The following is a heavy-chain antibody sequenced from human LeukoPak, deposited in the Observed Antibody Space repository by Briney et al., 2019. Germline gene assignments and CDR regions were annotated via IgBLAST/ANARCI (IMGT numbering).Heavy chain of an antibody. D-gene: IGHD3-9*01. CDR1: GGSISSYY. CDR2: IYYSGST. CDR3: AKAADWLSTDYIDY. J-gene: IGHJ4*02. Sequence: PSETLSLTCTVSGGSISSYYWSWIRQPPGKGLEWIGYIYYSGSTNYNPSLKSRVTISVDTSKNQFSLKLSSVTAADTAVYYCAKAADWLSTDYIDYWGQGTLVTVSS. V-gene: IGHV4-59*01.